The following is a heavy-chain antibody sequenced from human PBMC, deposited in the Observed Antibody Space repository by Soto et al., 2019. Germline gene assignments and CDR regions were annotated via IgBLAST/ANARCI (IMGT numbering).Heavy chain of an antibody. CDR2: INPNSGGT. J-gene: IGHJ6*02. CDR3: ARDKGYSYGLSYYYGMDV. CDR1: GYTFTGYY. Sequence: ASVKASCKASGYTFTGYYMHWVRQAPGQGLEWMGWINPNSGGTNYAQKFQGRVTMTRDTSISTAYMELSRLRSDDTAVYYCARDKGYSYGLSYYYGMDVWGQGTTVTVSS. V-gene: IGHV1-2*02. D-gene: IGHD5-18*01.